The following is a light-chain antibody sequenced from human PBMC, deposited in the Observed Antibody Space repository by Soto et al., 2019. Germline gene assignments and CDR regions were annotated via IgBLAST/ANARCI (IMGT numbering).Light chain of an antibody. CDR2: EVS. J-gene: IGLJ3*02. Sequence: QSVLTQPASVSGSPGQSITISCTGTSSDVGAYNYVSWYQQHPGKVPKLMIYEVSNRPSGVSNRFSGSKSGNTASLTISGLQAEDEADYYCNSYTSINNWVFGGGTKLTVL. V-gene: IGLV2-14*01. CDR3: NSYTSINNWV. CDR1: SSDVGAYNY.